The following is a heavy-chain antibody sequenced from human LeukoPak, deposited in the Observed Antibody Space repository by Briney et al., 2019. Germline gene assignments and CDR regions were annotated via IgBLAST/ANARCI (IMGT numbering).Heavy chain of an antibody. CDR3: AKDLEVGRSPQEYY. D-gene: IGHD3-22*01. J-gene: IGHJ4*02. V-gene: IGHV3-23*01. CDR2: LSGSGGSI. Sequence: PGGSLRLSCAASGFTFSSYAMSWVRQAPGEGLEWVSALSGSGGSIHSADSVKGRFTISRDNSKNTLYLQMNSLRAEDTAVYYCAKDLEVGRSPQEYYWGQGTLVTVSS. CDR1: GFTFSSYA.